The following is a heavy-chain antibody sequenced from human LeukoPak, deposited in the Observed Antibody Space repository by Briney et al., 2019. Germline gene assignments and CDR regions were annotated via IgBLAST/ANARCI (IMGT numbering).Heavy chain of an antibody. D-gene: IGHD6-19*01. CDR1: GYTFTGYY. CDR3: ARAGSGWSEAYTDAFDI. J-gene: IGHJ3*02. V-gene: IGHV1-2*02. CDR2: INPNSGGT. Sequence: GASVKVSCKASGYTFTGYYMHWVRQAPGQGLEWMGWINPNSGGTNYAQKFQGRVTMTRDTSISTAYMELSRLRSDDTAVYYCARAGSGWSEAYTDAFDIWGQRTIVTVSS.